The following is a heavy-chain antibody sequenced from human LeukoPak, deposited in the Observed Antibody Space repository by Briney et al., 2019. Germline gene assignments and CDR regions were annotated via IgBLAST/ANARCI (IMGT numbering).Heavy chain of an antibody. D-gene: IGHD7-27*01. CDR2: ISRGGVIS. V-gene: IGHV3-23*01. CDR1: GFTFSDYA. J-gene: IGHJ4*02. Sequence: GGSLRLSCAASGFTFSDYAINWVRQAPGKGLEWDSTISRGGVISYYADSVKGRFTISRDNSNNTLYLHMNSLRAEDTAVYYCVSRAGSPWGPFDDWGQRTLVTVSS. CDR3: VSRAGSPWGPFDD.